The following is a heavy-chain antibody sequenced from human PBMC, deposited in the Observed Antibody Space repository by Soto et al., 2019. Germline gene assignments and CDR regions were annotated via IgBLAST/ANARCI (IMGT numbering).Heavy chain of an antibody. J-gene: IGHJ4*02. CDR2: IYSGGGT. V-gene: IGHV3-53*01. CDR3: ATGYTRNTNGWTAGH. D-gene: IGHD6-19*01. CDR1: GFSVSSNY. Sequence: LRLSCAASGFSVSSNYMTWVRQAPGKGLEWVSVIYSGGGTYFADSVKGRFTLSRDNSQTTLYLQMNSLRVDDTAVYYCATGYTRNTNGWTAGHWGQGTLVTVSS.